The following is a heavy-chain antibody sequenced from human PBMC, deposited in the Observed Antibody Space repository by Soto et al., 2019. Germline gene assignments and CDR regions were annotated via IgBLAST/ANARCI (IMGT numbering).Heavy chain of an antibody. V-gene: IGHV4-30-4*01. CDR2: IYYSGST. J-gene: IGHJ6*02. D-gene: IGHD5-12*01. CDR3: AREAPHYSGYDHHGEYYYYGMDV. Sequence: SETLSLTCTVSGGSISSGDYYWSWIRQPPGKGLEWIGYIYYSGSTYYNPSLKNRVNISVDTSKNKFSLKLSSVTAADTAVYYCAREAPHYSGYDHHGEYYYYGMDVWGQGTTVTVSS. CDR1: GGSISSGDYY.